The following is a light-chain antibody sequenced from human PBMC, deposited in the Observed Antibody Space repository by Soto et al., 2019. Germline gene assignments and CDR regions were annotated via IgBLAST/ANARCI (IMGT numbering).Light chain of an antibody. CDR1: QILLYSSTNKNY. Sequence: SIGERAPFHCNSRQILLYSSTNKNYLAWYQQKPGQPPKLLISWASTRESGVPDRFSGSGSGTDFTLTISSLQAEDVAVYYCQQWHGTPITFGQGTRLE. CDR2: WAS. V-gene: IGKV4-1*01. CDR3: QQWHGTPIT. J-gene: IGKJ5*01.